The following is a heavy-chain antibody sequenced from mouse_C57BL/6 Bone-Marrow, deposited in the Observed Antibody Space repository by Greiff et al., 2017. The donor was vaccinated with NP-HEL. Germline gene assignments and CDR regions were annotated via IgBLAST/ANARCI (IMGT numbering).Heavy chain of an antibody. D-gene: IGHD1-1*01. CDR2: ILPGSGST. CDR3: ARDYYGSSFYWYFDV. J-gene: IGHJ1*03. CDR1: GYTFTGYW. V-gene: IGHV1-9*01. Sequence: QVQLQQSGAELMKPGASVKLSCKATGYTFTGYWIEWVKQRPGHGLEWIGEILPGSGSTNYNEKFKGKATFTVDTSSTTSYMQLSSLTTEYSAIYYCARDYYGSSFYWYFDVWGTGTTVTVSS.